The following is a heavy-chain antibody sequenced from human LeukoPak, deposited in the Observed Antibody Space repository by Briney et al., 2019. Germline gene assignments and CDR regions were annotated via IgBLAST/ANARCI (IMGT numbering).Heavy chain of an antibody. V-gene: IGHV1-24*01. D-gene: IGHD6-19*01. J-gene: IGHJ4*02. CDR2: FDSENNKM. CDR1: GYSLSDLS. Sequence: ASVKVSCKISGYSLSDLSIHWVREAPGEGLEWMGSFDSENNKMVYSQKFQGRVTMTEDTSADTAYMELTSLRAEDTAVYFCATDRVYRRSGRSWRLFDYWGQGTLVIVSS. CDR3: ATDRVYRRSGRSWRLFDY.